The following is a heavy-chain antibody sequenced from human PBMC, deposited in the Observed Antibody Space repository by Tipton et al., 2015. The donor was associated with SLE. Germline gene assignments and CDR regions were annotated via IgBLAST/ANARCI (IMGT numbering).Heavy chain of an antibody. CDR3: AITGTTEY. D-gene: IGHD1-7*01. CDR2: IYYSGST. V-gene: IGHV4-59*01. Sequence: LRLSCTVSGGSISSYYWSWIRQPPGKGLEWIGYIYYSGSTNYNPSLKSRVTMSVDTSKNQFSLKLSSVTAADTAVYYCAITGTTEYWGQGTLVTVSS. J-gene: IGHJ4*02. CDR1: GGSISSYY.